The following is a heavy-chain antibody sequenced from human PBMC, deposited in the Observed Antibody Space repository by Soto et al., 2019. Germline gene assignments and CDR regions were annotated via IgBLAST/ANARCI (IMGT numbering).Heavy chain of an antibody. V-gene: IGHV4-34*01. Sequence: SETLSLTCAVYGGSFSGYYWSWIRQPPGKGLEWIGEINHSGSTNYNPSLKSRLTISVDTSKNQFSLKLSSVTAADTAVYYCAGSYYYCYMDVWGKGTTVTVSS. D-gene: IGHD3-10*01. J-gene: IGHJ6*03. CDR3: AGSYYYCYMDV. CDR1: GGSFSGYY. CDR2: INHSGST.